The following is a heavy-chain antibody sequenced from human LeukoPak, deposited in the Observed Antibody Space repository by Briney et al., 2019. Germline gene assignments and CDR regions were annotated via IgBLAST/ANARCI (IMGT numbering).Heavy chain of an antibody. D-gene: IGHD2-2*01. V-gene: IGHV4-39*01. CDR1: GGSISSSSYY. CDR2: IYYSGST. Sequence: SETLSLTCTVSGGSISSSSYYWGWIRQPPGKGLEWIGSIYYSGSTYYNPSLKSRVTISVDTSKNQFSLKLSSVTAADTAVYYCASTIIALDIVVVPAAIAFDYWGQGTLVTVSS. J-gene: IGHJ4*02. CDR3: ASTIIALDIVVVPAAIAFDY.